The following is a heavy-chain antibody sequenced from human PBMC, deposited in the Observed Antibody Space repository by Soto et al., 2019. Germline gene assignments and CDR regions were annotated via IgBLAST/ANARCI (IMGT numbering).Heavy chain of an antibody. Sequence: QVQLVESGGGVVQPGRSLRLSCAASGFTFSSYAMHWVRQAPGKGLEWVAVISYDGSNKYYADSVKGRFTISRDNSKNTLYLQMNSLRAEDTAVYYCARDGSYWSGYYRDGMDVWGQGTTVTVSS. CDR2: ISYDGSNK. D-gene: IGHD3-3*01. J-gene: IGHJ6*02. V-gene: IGHV3-30-3*01. CDR1: GFTFSSYA. CDR3: ARDGSYWSGYYRDGMDV.